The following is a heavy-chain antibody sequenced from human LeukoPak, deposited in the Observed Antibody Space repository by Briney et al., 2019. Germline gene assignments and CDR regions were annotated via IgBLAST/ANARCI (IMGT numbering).Heavy chain of an antibody. J-gene: IGHJ4*02. Sequence: GGSLRLSCAASGFTFSSYAMSWVRQAPGKGLEWVSAISGSGGSTYYADSVKGRFTISRDNSKNTLYLQMNSLRAEDTAVYYCAKGLPRNYGGPYYFDYWGQGTLVTVSS. CDR1: GFTFSSYA. CDR3: AKGLPRNYGGPYYFDY. CDR2: ISGSGGST. D-gene: IGHD4-23*01. V-gene: IGHV3-23*01.